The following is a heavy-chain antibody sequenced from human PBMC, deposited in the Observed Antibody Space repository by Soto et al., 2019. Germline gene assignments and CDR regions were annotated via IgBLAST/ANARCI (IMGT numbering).Heavy chain of an antibody. D-gene: IGHD3-10*01. CDR3: ARHILWFGERPAPPRQNWFDP. CDR2: IYYSGST. V-gene: IGHV4-61*01. CDR1: GGSVSSGSYY. Sequence: SETLSLTCTVSGGSVSSGSYYWSWIRQPPGKGLEWIGYIYYSGSTNYNPSLKSRVTISVDTSKNQFSLKLSSVTAADTAVYYCARHILWFGERPAPPRQNWFDPWGQGTLVTVSS. J-gene: IGHJ5*02.